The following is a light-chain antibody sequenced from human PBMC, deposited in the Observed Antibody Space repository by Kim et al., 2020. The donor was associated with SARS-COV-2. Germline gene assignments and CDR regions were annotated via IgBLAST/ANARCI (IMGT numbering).Light chain of an antibody. V-gene: IGLV3-9*01. CDR1: NIGSKN. CDR2: RDA. J-gene: IGLJ2*01. CDR3: QVWDSSTAV. Sequence: SYELTQPLSVSVALGQTARITCGGNNIGSKNVHWYQQKPGQVPVLVIYRDANRPSGIPERFSGSNSGNTPTLTISRAQAGDEADYYCQVWDSSTAVFGGGTQLTVL.